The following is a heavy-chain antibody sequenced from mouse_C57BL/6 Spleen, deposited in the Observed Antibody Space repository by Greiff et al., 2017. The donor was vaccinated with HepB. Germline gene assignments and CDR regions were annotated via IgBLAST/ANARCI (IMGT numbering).Heavy chain of an antibody. Sequence: QVQLQQPGAELVRPGSSVKLSCKASGYTFTSYWMHWVKQRPIQGLEWIGNIDPSDSETHYNQKFKDKATLTVDKSSSTAYMQLSSLTSEDSAGYYCARSGSNYAMDYWGQGTSVTVSS. CDR1: GYTFTSYW. CDR2: IDPSDSET. J-gene: IGHJ4*01. D-gene: IGHD3-1*01. V-gene: IGHV1-52*01. CDR3: ARSGSNYAMDY.